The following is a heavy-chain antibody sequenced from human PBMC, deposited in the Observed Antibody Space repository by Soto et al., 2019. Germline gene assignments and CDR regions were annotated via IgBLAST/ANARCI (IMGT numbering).Heavy chain of an antibody. CDR2: INAGNGNT. CDR1: GYTFTSYA. Sequence: QVQLVQSGAEVKKPGASVKVSCKASGYTFTSYAMHWVRQAPGQRLEWMGWINAGNGNTKYSQKFQGRVTITGDTSASTAYMELSSPRCEETAVYYWVRGLRGGVADWFDPWGQVTRVTFAA. V-gene: IGHV1-3*01. J-gene: IGHJ5*02. CDR3: VRGLRGGVADWFDP. D-gene: IGHD2-8*02.